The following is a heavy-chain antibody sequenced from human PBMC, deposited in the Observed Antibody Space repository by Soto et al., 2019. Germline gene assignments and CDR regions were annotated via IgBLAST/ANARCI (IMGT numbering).Heavy chain of an antibody. Sequence: DVQLVESGGGLVQPGRSLRLSCAASGFTFDDYAMHWVRQAPGKGLEWVSGISWNSGSIGYADSVKGRVTISRDNAKIALYLQMNSLRAEDTALYYCAKDIRSAAGLTPYYFDYWGQGTLVTVSS. D-gene: IGHD6-13*01. CDR1: GFTFDDYA. J-gene: IGHJ4*02. CDR2: ISWNSGSI. V-gene: IGHV3-9*01. CDR3: AKDIRSAAGLTPYYFDY.